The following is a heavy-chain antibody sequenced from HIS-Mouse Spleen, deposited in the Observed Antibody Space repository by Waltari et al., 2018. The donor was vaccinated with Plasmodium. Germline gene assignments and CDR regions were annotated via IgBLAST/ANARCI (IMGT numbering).Heavy chain of an antibody. J-gene: IGHJ4*02. CDR1: GFTFSSYS. Sequence: EVQLVESGGGLVQPGGSLRLSGAASGFTFSSYSMNWVRQAPGKGLEWVSYISSSSSTRYYSDSVKGRFTISRDNAKNSLYLQMNSLRDEDTAVYYCARVVTIFGVVIDYWGQGTLVTVSS. V-gene: IGHV3-48*02. CDR3: ARVVTIFGVVIDY. CDR2: ISSSSSTR. D-gene: IGHD3-3*01.